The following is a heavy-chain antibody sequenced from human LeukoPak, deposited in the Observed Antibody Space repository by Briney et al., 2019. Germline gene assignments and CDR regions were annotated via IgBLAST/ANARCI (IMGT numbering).Heavy chain of an antibody. Sequence: ASVKVSCKASGYTFTDYYMHWVRQAPGQGLEWMGWMNPHSGGTNYAQKFQGRVTMTRDTSISTAYMELTRLRSDDTAVYYCAAGYSYGWYYYYYMDVWGKGTTVTVSS. V-gene: IGHV1-2*02. CDR1: GYTFTDYY. J-gene: IGHJ6*03. CDR2: MNPHSGGT. D-gene: IGHD5-18*01. CDR3: AAGYSYGWYYYYYMDV.